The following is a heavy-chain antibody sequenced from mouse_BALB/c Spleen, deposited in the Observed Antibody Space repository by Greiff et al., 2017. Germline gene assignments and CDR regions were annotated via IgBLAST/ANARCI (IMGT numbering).Heavy chain of an antibody. D-gene: IGHD2-3*01. Sequence: QVQLKESGPGLVAPSQSLSITCTVSGFSLTSYGVHWVRQPPGKGLEWLGVIWAGGSTNYNSALMSRLSISKDNSKSQVFLKMNSPQTDDTAMYYCARPYEGAMDYWGQGTSVTVSS. J-gene: IGHJ4*01. CDR2: IWAGGST. V-gene: IGHV2-9*02. CDR1: GFSLTSYG. CDR3: ARPYEGAMDY.